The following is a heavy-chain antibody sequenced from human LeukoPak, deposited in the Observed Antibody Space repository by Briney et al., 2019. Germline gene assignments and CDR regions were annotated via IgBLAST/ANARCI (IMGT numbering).Heavy chain of an antibody. J-gene: IGHJ4*02. CDR2: INPNSGGT. CDR1: GYTFTSYD. CDR3: ARDQGDDSSGYYYGY. D-gene: IGHD3-22*01. Sequence: ASVKVSCKASGYTFTSYDINWVRQATGQGLEWMGWINPNSGGTNYAQKFQGRVTMTRDTSISTAYMELSRLRSDDTAVYYCARDQGDDSSGYYYGYWGQGTLVTVSS. V-gene: IGHV1-2*02.